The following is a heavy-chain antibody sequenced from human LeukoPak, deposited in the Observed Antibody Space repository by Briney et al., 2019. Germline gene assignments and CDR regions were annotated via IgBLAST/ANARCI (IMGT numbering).Heavy chain of an antibody. J-gene: IGHJ6*02. V-gene: IGHV3-9*01. D-gene: IGHD1-26*01. CDR3: AKHMRATNTYSFSGLDV. CDR1: GWTFLEYG. CDR2: INWNDGGT. Sequence: PCRSVTVSCVGSGWTFLEYGMHWVRQPAAKGLDGVASINWNDGGTDYACCVKGRFTISSDNPKTSLYLQLSSLRAEDTALYYWAKHMRATNTYSFSGLDVWGQGTTVTVSS.